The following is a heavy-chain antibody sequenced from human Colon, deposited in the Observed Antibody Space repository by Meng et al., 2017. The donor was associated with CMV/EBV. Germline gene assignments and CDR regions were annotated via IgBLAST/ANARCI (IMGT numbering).Heavy chain of an antibody. D-gene: IGHD2-2*01. CDR1: GASISSGNW. Sequence: QVQVQESGPGLVTPSETLSLNCVVSGASISSGNWWNWGRQPPGKGLEWIGDIYHSGSTNYNPSLKSRVTISVDKSKNQFSLKLSSVTAADTAMYYCARGGGCSSSSCDLDYRGQGVLVTVSS. J-gene: IGHJ4*02. V-gene: IGHV4-4*02. CDR2: IYHSGST. CDR3: ARGGGCSSSSCDLDY.